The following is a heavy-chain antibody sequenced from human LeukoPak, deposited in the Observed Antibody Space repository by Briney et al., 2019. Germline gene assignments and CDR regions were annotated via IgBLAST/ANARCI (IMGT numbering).Heavy chain of an antibody. Sequence: PSETLSLTCTVSGGSISSHYWSWIRQPPGKGLEWIGYIYYSGSTNYNPSLKSRVTISVDTSKNQFSLKLSSVTAADTAVYYCARGWLHSDYYFDYWGQGTLVTVSS. CDR2: IYYSGST. CDR1: GGSISSHY. J-gene: IGHJ4*02. V-gene: IGHV4-59*11. CDR3: ARGWLHSDYYFDY. D-gene: IGHD5-24*01.